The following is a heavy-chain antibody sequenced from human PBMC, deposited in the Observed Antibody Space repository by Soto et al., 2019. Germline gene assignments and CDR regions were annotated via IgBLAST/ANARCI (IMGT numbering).Heavy chain of an antibody. V-gene: IGHV4-59*08. J-gene: IGHJ4*02. Sequence: SETLSLTCTVSGSSISSYYWSWIRQPPGKGLEWIGYIYYSGGTNYNPSLKSRVTISVDSSKNHSSLKLSSVTAADTAVYYCARRYGGNLDYWGQGTLVTVSS. CDR1: GSSISSYY. D-gene: IGHD1-26*01. CDR2: IYYSGGT. CDR3: ARRYGGNLDY.